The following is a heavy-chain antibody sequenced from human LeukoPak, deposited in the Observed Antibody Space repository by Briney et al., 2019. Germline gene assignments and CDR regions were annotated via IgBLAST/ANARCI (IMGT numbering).Heavy chain of an antibody. J-gene: IGHJ4*02. CDR2: INPNSGAT. CDR3: ARKAYNWNDSPDFDY. Sequence: GASVKVSCKASGYTFTGYYMHWVRQAPGQGLEWMGGINPNSGATNYAQKFQDRVTMTRDTSISTAYMELSSLRSDDAAVYYCARKAYNWNDSPDFDYWGQGTLVTVSS. CDR1: GYTFTGYY. D-gene: IGHD1-1*01. V-gene: IGHV1-2*02.